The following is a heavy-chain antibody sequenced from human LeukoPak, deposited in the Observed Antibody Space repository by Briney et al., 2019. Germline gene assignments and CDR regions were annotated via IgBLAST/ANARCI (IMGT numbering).Heavy chain of an antibody. D-gene: IGHD6-13*01. V-gene: IGHV3-48*02. CDR3: ARDPGNFDY. CDR1: GFTFSSYS. CDR2: ISGGSSTI. J-gene: IGHJ4*02. Sequence: GGSLRLSCAASGFTFSSYSMNWVRQAPGKGLEWVSYISGGSSTIHYADSVKGRFTISRDNAKNSLHLQMNSLRDEDTAVYYCARDPGNFDYWGQGTLVTVSS.